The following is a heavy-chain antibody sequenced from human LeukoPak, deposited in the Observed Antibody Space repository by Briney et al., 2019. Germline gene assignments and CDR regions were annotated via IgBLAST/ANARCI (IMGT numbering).Heavy chain of an antibody. CDR1: GASFNSHY. J-gene: IGHJ4*02. CDR2: IFGSGNT. V-gene: IGHV4-59*11. CDR3: ASRPAGSTWYGVFDY. D-gene: IGHD6-13*01. Sequence: KPSETLSLTCTVSGASFNSHYWSWIRQPPGKTLEWIGYIFGSGNTDYNPSLKSRVTMSLDTSRNQFSLKMNSVTAADTALYYRASRPAGSTWYGVFDYWSRERWSPAPQ.